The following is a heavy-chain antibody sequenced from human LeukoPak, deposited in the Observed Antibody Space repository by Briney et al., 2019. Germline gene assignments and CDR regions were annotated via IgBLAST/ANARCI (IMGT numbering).Heavy chain of an antibody. J-gene: IGHJ4*02. CDR2: ISGSGGST. CDR3: AKDVDSGSYYFDY. Sequence: GGSLRLSCAASGFTFSGYAMSWGRQAPGKGLEWVSAISGSGGSTYYADSVKGRFTISRDNSKNTLYLQMNSLRAEDTAVYYCAKDVDSGSYYFDYWGQGTLVTVSS. CDR1: GFTFSGYA. D-gene: IGHD1-26*01. V-gene: IGHV3-23*01.